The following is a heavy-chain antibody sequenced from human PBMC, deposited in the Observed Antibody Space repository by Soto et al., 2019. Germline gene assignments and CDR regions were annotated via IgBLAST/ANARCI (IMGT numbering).Heavy chain of an antibody. CDR3: AKSPYSSGWSLDY. CDR2: ISYDGSNK. Sequence: HPGGSLRLSCAASGFTFSSYGMHWVRQAPGKGLEWVAVISYDGSNKYYADSVKGRFTISRDNSKNTLYLQMNSLRAEDTAVYYCAKSPYSSGWSLDYWGQGTLVTVSS. D-gene: IGHD6-19*01. CDR1: GFTFSSYG. J-gene: IGHJ4*02. V-gene: IGHV3-30*18.